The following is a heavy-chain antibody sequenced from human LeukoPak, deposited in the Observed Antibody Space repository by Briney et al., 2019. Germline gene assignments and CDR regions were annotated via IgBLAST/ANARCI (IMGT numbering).Heavy chain of an antibody. V-gene: IGHV4-59*01. CDR3: ARVGDTYGDYTVGY. CDR1: GGSISSYY. J-gene: IGHJ4*02. Sequence: PSETLSLTCTVSGGSISSYYWSWIRQPPGKGLEWIGYIHYSGSTNYNPSLKSRVTISVDTSKNQFSLKLSSVTAADTAVYYCARVGDTYGDYTVGYWGQGTLVTVSS. CDR2: IHYSGST. D-gene: IGHD4-17*01.